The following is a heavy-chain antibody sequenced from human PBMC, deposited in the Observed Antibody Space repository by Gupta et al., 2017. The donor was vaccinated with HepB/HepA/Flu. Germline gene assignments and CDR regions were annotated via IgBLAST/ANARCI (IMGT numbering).Heavy chain of an antibody. CDR1: GGTFSSYA. D-gene: IGHD3-3*01. Sequence: QVQLVQSGAEVKKPGSSVKVSCKASGGTFSSYAISWVRQAPGQGLEWMGGIIPIFGTANYAQKFQGRVTITADESTSTAYMELSSLRSEDTAVYYCARGGSFLEWSPATSRNFYYYYYYMDVWGKGTTVTVSS. CDR2: IIPIFGTA. J-gene: IGHJ6*03. V-gene: IGHV1-69*01. CDR3: ARGGSFLEWSPATSRNFYYYYYYMDV.